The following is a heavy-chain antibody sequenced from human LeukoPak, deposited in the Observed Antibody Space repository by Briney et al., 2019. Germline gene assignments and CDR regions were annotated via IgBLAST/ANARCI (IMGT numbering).Heavy chain of an antibody. V-gene: IGHV4-61*01. CDR3: ARAVPRQEDAFDI. CDR1: GGSVSSGSYY. J-gene: IGHJ3*02. Sequence: SETLSLTCTVSGGSVSSGSYYWGWIRQPPGKGLEWIGYIYYSGSTNYNPSLKSRVTISVDTSKNQFSLKLSSVTAADTAVYYCARAVPRQEDAFDIWGQGTMVTVSS. CDR2: IYYSGST.